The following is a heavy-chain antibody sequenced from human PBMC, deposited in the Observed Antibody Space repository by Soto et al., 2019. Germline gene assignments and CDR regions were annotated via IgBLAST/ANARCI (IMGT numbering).Heavy chain of an antibody. CDR1: DFDFSSYG. CDR2: SSYDGRET. Sequence: GGSLRLSCAASDFDFSSYGIHWVRQAPGKGLEWVAASSYDGRETFYADSAKGRFTVSKEMSKNTAFLQMNALRHEDTAVYFCARYSGWPILNFDNWGQGNPVTVSS. CDR3: ARYSGWPILNFDN. D-gene: IGHD3-10*01. V-gene: IGHV3-30*03. J-gene: IGHJ4*02.